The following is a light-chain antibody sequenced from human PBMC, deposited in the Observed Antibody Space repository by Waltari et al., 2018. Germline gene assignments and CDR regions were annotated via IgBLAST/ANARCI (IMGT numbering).Light chain of an antibody. Sequence: SYELTQPPSVSVFPGQTARLTCPGETVPNKFDYWCQQKSGQAPGLFIYEESKRPSGIPEKFSGSSFETMATLTISRAQVGDEGDYYCYTRDISGQQSVFGGGTKVSVL. V-gene: IGLV3-10*01. CDR2: EES. CDR1: TVPNKF. J-gene: IGLJ3*02. CDR3: YTRDISGQQSV.